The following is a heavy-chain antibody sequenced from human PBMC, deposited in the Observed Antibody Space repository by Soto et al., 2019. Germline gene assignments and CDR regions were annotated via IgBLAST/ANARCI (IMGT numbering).Heavy chain of an antibody. Sequence: ASVKVSCKASGYTFTSYGISWVRQAPGQGLEWMGWISAYNGNTNYAQKLQGRVTMTTDTSTSTAYMELRSLRSDDTAVYYCARVDVDSSGWYWFDYWGQGTLVTVSS. V-gene: IGHV1-18*01. J-gene: IGHJ4*02. CDR2: ISAYNGNT. CDR1: GYTFTSYG. CDR3: ARVDVDSSGWYWFDY. D-gene: IGHD6-19*01.